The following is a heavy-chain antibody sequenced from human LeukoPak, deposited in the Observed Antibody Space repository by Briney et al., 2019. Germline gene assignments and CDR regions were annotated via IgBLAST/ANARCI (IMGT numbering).Heavy chain of an antibody. J-gene: IGHJ4*02. CDR1: GYTFTGYY. D-gene: IGHD5-18*01. CDR2: INPNSGGT. Sequence: ASVKVSCKASGYTFTGYYTLWVRQAPGQGLEWMGWINPNSGGTNYAQKFQGRVTMTRDTSISTAYMELSRLRSDDTAVYYCARAQYSYGSGIDYWGQGTLVTVSS. V-gene: IGHV1-2*02. CDR3: ARAQYSYGSGIDY.